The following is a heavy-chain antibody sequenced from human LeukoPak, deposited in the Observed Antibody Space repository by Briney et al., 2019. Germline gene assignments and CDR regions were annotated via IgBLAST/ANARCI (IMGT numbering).Heavy chain of an antibody. J-gene: IGHJ4*02. CDR1: GFTFSSYG. CDR3: ARGDGYNYWEY. CDR2: IWYDGSNK. V-gene: IGHV3-33*01. Sequence: PGGSLRLSCAASGFTFSSYGMHWVRQAPGKGLEWVAVIWYDGSNKYSADSVKGRFTISRDNSKNTLYLQMNSLRAEDTAVYYCARGDGYNYWEYWGQGTLVTVSS. D-gene: IGHD5-24*01.